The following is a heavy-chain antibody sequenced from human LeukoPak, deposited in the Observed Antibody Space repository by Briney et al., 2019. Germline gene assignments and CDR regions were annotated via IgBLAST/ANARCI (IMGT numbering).Heavy chain of an antibody. V-gene: IGHV3-30*04. D-gene: IGHD4-17*01. Sequence: GRSLRLSCAASGFTFSSYAMHWVRQAPGKGLEWVAVISYDGSNKYYADSVKGRFTISRDNSKNTLYLQMNSLRAEDAAVYYCAKDYGDSHPGAFDIWGQGTMVTVSS. CDR3: AKDYGDSHPGAFDI. J-gene: IGHJ3*02. CDR1: GFTFSSYA. CDR2: ISYDGSNK.